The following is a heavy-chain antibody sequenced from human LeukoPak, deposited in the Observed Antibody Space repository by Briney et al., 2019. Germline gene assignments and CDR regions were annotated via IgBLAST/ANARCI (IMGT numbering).Heavy chain of an antibody. J-gene: IGHJ6*02. Sequence: ASVKVSCKASGYTFTGYYMHWVRQAPGQGLEWMGWINPNSGGTNYAQKFQGRVTMTRDTSISTAYMELSRLRSDDTAVYYCARGDVGSGWYTDYYYYGMDVWGQGTTVTVSS. CDR1: GYTFTGYY. CDR2: INPNSGGT. D-gene: IGHD6-19*01. CDR3: ARGDVGSGWYTDYYYYGMDV. V-gene: IGHV1-2*02.